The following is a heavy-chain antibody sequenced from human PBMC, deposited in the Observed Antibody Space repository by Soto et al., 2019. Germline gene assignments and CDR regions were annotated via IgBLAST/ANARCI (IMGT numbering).Heavy chain of an antibody. CDR2: ISSSSSYI. V-gene: IGHV3-11*03. J-gene: IGHJ4*02. CDR3: ARLPRRERGGLLYYFDY. Sequence: PGGSLRLSCAASGFTFSDYYRTWIRQAPGKGLEWVSYISSSSSYINYADSVKGRFTISRDNAKNSLYLQMNSLRAEDTAVYYCARLPRRERGGLLYYFDYWGQGTLVTVSS. CDR1: GFTFSDYY. D-gene: IGHD1-1*01.